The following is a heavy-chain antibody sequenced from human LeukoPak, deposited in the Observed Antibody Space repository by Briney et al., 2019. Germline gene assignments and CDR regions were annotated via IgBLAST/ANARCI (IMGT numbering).Heavy chain of an antibody. CDR2: FDPEDGET. CDR3: ATAELEGAFDI. V-gene: IGHV1-24*01. J-gene: IGHJ3*02. D-gene: IGHD1-1*01. Sequence: GASVKVSCKVSGYTLTELSMHWVRQAPGKGLEWMGGFDPEDGETIYAQKFQGRVTTTEDTSTDTAYMELSSLRSEDTAVYYCATAELEGAFDIWGQGTMVTVSS. CDR1: GYTLTELS.